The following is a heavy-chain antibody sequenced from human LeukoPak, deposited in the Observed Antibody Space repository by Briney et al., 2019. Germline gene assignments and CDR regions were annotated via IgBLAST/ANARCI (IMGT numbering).Heavy chain of an antibody. J-gene: IGHJ4*02. D-gene: IGHD3-10*01. Sequence: GGSLRLSCAVSGFTFSIYSMNWVRQAPGKGLEWVSYISSSSSTIYYADSVKGRFTISRDNSKNTLYLQMNSLRAEDTAVYYCARSLTYGSGTYYVVDYWGQGTLVTVSS. CDR3: ARSLTYGSGTYYVVDY. V-gene: IGHV3-48*01. CDR1: GFTFSIYS. CDR2: ISSSSSTI.